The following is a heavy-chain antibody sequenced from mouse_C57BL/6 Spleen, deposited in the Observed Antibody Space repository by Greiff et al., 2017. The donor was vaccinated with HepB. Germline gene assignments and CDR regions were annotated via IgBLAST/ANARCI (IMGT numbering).Heavy chain of an antibody. J-gene: IGHJ2*01. CDR2: INPNNGGT. V-gene: IGHV1-18*01. CDR3: ARCEDSSGLYYFDY. D-gene: IGHD3-2*02. CDR1: GYTFTDYN. Sequence: EVQLQQSGPELVKPGASVKIPCKASGYTFTDYNMDWVKQSHGKSLEWIGDINPNNGGTIYNQKFKGKATLTVDKSSSTAYMELRSLTSEDTAVYYCARCEDSSGLYYFDYWGQGTTLTVSS.